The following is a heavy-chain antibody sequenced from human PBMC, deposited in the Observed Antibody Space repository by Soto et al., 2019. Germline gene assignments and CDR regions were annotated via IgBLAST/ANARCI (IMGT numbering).Heavy chain of an antibody. V-gene: IGHV1-46*01. CDR3: ARGDRIAAARSWFDP. Sequence: ASVKVSFKASGYTFTSYYMHWVRQAPGQGLEWMGIINPSGGSASYAQKFQGRVTMTRDTSTSTVYMELSSLRSEDTAVYYCARGDRIAAARSWFDPWGQGTLVTVSS. J-gene: IGHJ5*02. CDR1: GYTFTSYY. D-gene: IGHD6-13*01. CDR2: INPSGGSA.